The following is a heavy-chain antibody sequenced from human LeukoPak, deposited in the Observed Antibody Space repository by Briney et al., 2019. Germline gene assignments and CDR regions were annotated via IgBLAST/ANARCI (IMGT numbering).Heavy chain of an antibody. D-gene: IGHD7-27*01. V-gene: IGHV3-23*01. CDR3: ARDLAWGAFDY. CDR2: VSPPGGGT. CDR1: GFTFSNFR. Sequence: GGSLRLSCATCGFTFSNFRMSWVRQAPGKGLEWLSGVSPPGGGTYYADSVKGRFTISRDDSKNTLSLQMNSLRVEDTAVYYCARDLAWGAFDYWGQGTLVTVSS. J-gene: IGHJ4*02.